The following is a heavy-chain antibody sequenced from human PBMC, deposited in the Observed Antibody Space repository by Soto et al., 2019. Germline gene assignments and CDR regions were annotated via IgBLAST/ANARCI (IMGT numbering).Heavy chain of an antibody. CDR2: INPNSGGT. CDR1: GYTFTGYY. Sequence: ASVKVSCKASGYTFTGYYMHWVRQAPGQGLEWMGWINPNSGGTNYAQKFQGWVTMTRDTSISTAYMELSRLRSDDTAVYYCARASSLTGDAFDIWGQGTMVTVSS. CDR3: ARASSLTGDAFDI. J-gene: IGHJ3*02. V-gene: IGHV1-2*04. D-gene: IGHD7-27*01.